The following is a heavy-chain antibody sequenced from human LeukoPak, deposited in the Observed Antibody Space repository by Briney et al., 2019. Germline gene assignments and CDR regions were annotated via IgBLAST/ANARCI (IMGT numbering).Heavy chain of an antibody. CDR2: IIPIFGTA. Sequence: SVKVSCKASGGTFSSYAISWVRQAPGQGLEWMGGIIPIFGTANYAQKFQGRVTITADESTSTAYMELSSLRSEDTAVYYCARATIDILTGYYKIDAFHIWGQGTMVTVSS. CDR3: ARATIDILTGYYKIDAFHI. CDR1: GGTFSSYA. J-gene: IGHJ3*02. V-gene: IGHV1-69*01. D-gene: IGHD3-9*01.